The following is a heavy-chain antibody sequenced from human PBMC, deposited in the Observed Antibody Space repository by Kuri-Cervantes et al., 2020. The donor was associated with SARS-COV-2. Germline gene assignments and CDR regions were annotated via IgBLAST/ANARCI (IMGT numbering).Heavy chain of an antibody. J-gene: IGHJ4*02. CDR1: GFTFSSYA. CDR2: ISGSGSST. CDR3: AKSRTGVGDSTDY. V-gene: IGHV3-23*01. D-gene: IGHD1-26*01. Sequence: GESLKISCAASGFTFSSYAMSWVRQAPGKGLEWVSSISGSGSSTYYTDSVKGQFTISRDNSKNTQYLQMDSLRAEDTAVYYCAKSRTGVGDSTDYWGPGTLVTVSS.